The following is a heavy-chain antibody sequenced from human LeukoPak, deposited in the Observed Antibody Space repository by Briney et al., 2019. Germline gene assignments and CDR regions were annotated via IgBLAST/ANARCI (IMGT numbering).Heavy chain of an antibody. J-gene: IGHJ4*02. Sequence: GESLKISCKGSGYRFTSYWIGWVRQMPGKGLEWMGIIYPGDSDTRYSPSFQGQVTISADKSISTAYLQWSSPKASDTAMYYCARQGDIVVVPAAIEFVDYWGQGTLVTVSS. CDR1: GYRFTSYW. D-gene: IGHD2-2*01. CDR2: IYPGDSDT. V-gene: IGHV5-51*01. CDR3: ARQGDIVVVPAAIEFVDY.